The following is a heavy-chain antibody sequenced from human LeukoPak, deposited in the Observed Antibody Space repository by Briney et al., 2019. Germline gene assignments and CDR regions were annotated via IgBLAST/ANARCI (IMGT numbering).Heavy chain of an antibody. CDR3: TNCARAGGYCYYDY. CDR2: ISGSGDAT. Sequence: GGSLRLSCAASGFNFNNYAMSWVRQAPGKGLEWVSAISGSGDATYYADSVKGRFTIPRDNSKNTLYLQVNSLRAEDTAVYYCTNCARAGGYCYYDYWGQGTLVTVSS. J-gene: IGHJ4*02. D-gene: IGHD2-21*02. V-gene: IGHV3-23*01. CDR1: GFNFNNYA.